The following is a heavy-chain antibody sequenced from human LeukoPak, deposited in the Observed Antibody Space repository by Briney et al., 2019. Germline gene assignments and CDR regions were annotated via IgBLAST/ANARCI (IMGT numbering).Heavy chain of an antibody. CDR1: GFTFSSYW. CDR2: IKQDGSEK. D-gene: IGHD3-22*01. J-gene: IGHJ4*02. Sequence: PGGSLRLSCAASGFTFSSYWMSWVRQAPGKGLEWVANIKQDGSEKYYVDSVKGRFTISRDNAKNSLYLQMNSLRAEDTAVYYCAGELGYYYDSSGYIYWGQGTLVTVSS. CDR3: AGELGYYYDSSGYIY. V-gene: IGHV3-7*01.